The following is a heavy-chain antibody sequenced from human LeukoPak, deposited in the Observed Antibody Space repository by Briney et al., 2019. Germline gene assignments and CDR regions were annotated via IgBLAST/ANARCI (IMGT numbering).Heavy chain of an antibody. J-gene: IGHJ5*02. CDR3: ARGRHYYDSSGYYYDNWFDP. V-gene: IGHV4-59*01. CDR2: IYYSGTT. Sequence: PSETLSLTCTVAGGSISSYYWSWIRQPPGKGLEYIGFIYYSGTTKYNPSLKSRATISVDTSKNQFSLKLTSVTAAGTAVYYCARGRHYYDSSGYYYDNWFDPWGQGTLVTVSS. CDR1: GGSISSYY. D-gene: IGHD3-22*01.